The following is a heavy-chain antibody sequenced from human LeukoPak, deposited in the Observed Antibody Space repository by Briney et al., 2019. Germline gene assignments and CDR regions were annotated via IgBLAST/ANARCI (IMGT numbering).Heavy chain of an antibody. J-gene: IGHJ4*02. D-gene: IGHD1-26*01. CDR1: GFTFSTYA. CDR3: GRRGQGSLDY. Sequence: GGSLRLSCAASGFTFSTYAMHWVRHPTGRGLEWVSAIGTAGDTYYPGSVKGRFTISRDDAKNSLYLIMNSLRVEDRAVYYCGRRGQGSLDYWGQGTLVTVSS. V-gene: IGHV3-13*01. CDR2: IGTAGDT.